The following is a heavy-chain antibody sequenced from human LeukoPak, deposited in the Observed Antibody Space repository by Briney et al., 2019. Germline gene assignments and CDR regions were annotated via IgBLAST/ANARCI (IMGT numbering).Heavy chain of an antibody. Sequence: PGGSLRLSCAASGFTFSNYGMHWVRQAPGKGLEWVAVISYDGSNKYYADSVKGRFTISRDNSKNTLYLQMNSLKPEDTAMYYCAKDRGIAAADLDYWGQGTLVTVSS. CDR2: ISYDGSNK. CDR1: GFTFSNYG. CDR3: AKDRGIAAADLDY. V-gene: IGHV3-30*18. D-gene: IGHD6-13*01. J-gene: IGHJ4*02.